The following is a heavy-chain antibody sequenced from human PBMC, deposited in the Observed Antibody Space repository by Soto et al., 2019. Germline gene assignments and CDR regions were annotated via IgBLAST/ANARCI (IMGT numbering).Heavy chain of an antibody. J-gene: IGHJ4*02. Sequence: QVQLVESGGGVVQPGRSLRLSCAASGFTFSSYAMHWVRQAPGKGLEWVAVISYDGSNKYYADSVKGRFTISRDNSKNTLYQQMNSLRAEDTAVYYCARDPLLVPASEFDYWGQGTLVTVSS. CDR2: ISYDGSNK. CDR3: ARDPLLVPASEFDY. CDR1: GFTFSSYA. V-gene: IGHV3-30-3*01. D-gene: IGHD2-2*01.